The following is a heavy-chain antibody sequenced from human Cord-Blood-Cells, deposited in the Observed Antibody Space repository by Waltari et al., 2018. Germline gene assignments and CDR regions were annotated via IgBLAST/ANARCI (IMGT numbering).Heavy chain of an antibody. Sequence: QLQLQESGPGLVKPSETLSLTCTVSGRSISSSRYYWGWIRQPPGKGLEWIGSIYYSGSTYYNPSLKSRVTISVDTSKNQFSLKLSSVTAADTAVYYCARQLWFGELLFDAFDIWGQGTMVTVSS. CDR3: ARQLWFGELLFDAFDI. CDR1: GRSISSSRYY. V-gene: IGHV4-39*01. CDR2: IYYSGST. D-gene: IGHD3-10*01. J-gene: IGHJ3*02.